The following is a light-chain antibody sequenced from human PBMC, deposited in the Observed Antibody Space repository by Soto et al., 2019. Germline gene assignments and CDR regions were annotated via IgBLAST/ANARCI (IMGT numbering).Light chain of an antibody. CDR1: NGDIGNYDL. Sequence: LTQAASVSGCPGQSITFSCTGTNGDIGNYDLVSWYQQHPGKAPKLLISEVTKRPSGISYRFSGSKSGNTASLTISGLQAEDEADYYCCSYAGSNTYVFGTGTKVTVL. CDR3: CSYAGSNTYV. CDR2: EVT. V-gene: IGLV2-23*02. J-gene: IGLJ1*01.